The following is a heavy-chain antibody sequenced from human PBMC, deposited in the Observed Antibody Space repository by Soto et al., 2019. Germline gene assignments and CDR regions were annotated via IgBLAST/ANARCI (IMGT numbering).Heavy chain of an antibody. CDR1: VFTFSSYA. J-gene: IGHJ6*02. CDR3: ARGLAVAVGIHA. CDR2: ISYDGRNK. D-gene: IGHD6-19*01. V-gene: IGHV3-30*04. Sequence: PGGSPRLSGAASVFTFSSYAMHWVRQAPGKGLEWVAVISYDGRNKYYADSVKGRFTISRDNSKNTLYLQMNSLRAEDTAVYYCARGLAVAVGIHAWGQANRVTVPS.